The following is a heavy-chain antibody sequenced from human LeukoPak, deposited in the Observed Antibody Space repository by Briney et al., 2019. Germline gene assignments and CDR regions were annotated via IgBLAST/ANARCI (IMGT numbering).Heavy chain of an antibody. CDR2: MDPNSGNT. D-gene: IGHD3-10*01. V-gene: IGHV1-8*01. CDR1: GYTFTSYD. Sequence: ASVKVSCKASGYTFTSYDINWVRQATGQGLEWMGWMDPNSGNTGYAQKFQGRVTMTRNTSISTAYMELRSLRSDDTAVYYCARVPNRFFYYYYMDVWGKGTTVTVSS. CDR3: ARVPNRFFYYYYMDV. J-gene: IGHJ6*03.